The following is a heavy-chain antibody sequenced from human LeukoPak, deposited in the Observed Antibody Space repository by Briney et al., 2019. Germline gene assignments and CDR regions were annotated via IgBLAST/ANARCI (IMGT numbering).Heavy chain of an antibody. D-gene: IGHD2-21*02. CDR3: AGRSVVVTAIRYYFDY. CDR2: IIPIFGTA. V-gene: IGHV1-69*05. J-gene: IGHJ4*02. Sequence: SVKVSCKASGGTFSSYAISWVRQASGQGLEWMGGIIPIFGTANYAQKFQGRVTITTDESTSTAYMELSSLRSEDTAVYYCAGRSVVVTAIRYYFDYWGQGTLVTVSS. CDR1: GGTFSSYA.